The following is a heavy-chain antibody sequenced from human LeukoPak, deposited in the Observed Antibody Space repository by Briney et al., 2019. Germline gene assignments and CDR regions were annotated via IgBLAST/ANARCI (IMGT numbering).Heavy chain of an antibody. J-gene: IGHJ4*02. CDR2: VYSSGST. CDR3: AREVWSGYFAVDY. CDR1: GGSISSCY. V-gene: IGHV4-4*07. Sequence: SETLSLTCSVSGGSISSCYWSWIRQPAGKGLEWIGRVYSSGSTNYNPSLKSRVTISVHKSKNQISLMLSSLTAADTAVYYCAREVWSGYFAVDYWGQGTLVTVSS. D-gene: IGHD3-3*01.